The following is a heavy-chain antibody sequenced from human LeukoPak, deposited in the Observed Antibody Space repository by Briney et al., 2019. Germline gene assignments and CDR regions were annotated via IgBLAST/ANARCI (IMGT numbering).Heavy chain of an antibody. CDR3: ARVGGYYPSHWYFDL. CDR1: GYTFTGSY. J-gene: IGHJ2*01. D-gene: IGHD3-22*01. CDR2: VNPNSGGT. V-gene: IGHV1-2*02. Sequence: WASVKVSCKASGYTFTGSYMHWVRQAPGQGPEWMGWVNPNSGGTNYAQKFQGRVTMTTDTSTSTAYMELRSLRSDDTAVYYCARVGGYYPSHWYFDLWGRGTLVTVSS.